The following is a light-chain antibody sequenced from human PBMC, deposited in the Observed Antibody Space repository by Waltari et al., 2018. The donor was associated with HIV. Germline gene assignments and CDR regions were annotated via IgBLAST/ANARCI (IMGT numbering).Light chain of an antibody. Sequence: SSELTQPPSVSVSPGQTARITCSGDASPKPYTHWFQQKPGQAPVVVIHKKTERPSGIPVRFSASRSGTTVTLTITGVHTDDDADYYCLSADRSGTYVFGPGTTVTVL. CDR2: KKT. CDR1: ASPKPY. CDR3: LSADRSGTYV. J-gene: IGLJ1*01. V-gene: IGLV3-25*03.